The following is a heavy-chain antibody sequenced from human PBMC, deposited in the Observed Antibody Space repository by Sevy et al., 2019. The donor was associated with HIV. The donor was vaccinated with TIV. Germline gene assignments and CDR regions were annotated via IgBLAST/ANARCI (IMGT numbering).Heavy chain of an antibody. Sequence: GGSLRLSCAASGFTFSSYAMSWVRQAPGKGLEWVSAISGSGGSTYYADSVKGRFTISRDNSKNTLYLQMNSLRAEDTAVYYCAKAYSGSYYLPLDYFDYWGQGTLVTVSS. CDR2: ISGSGGST. CDR3: AKAYSGSYYLPLDYFDY. D-gene: IGHD1-26*01. CDR1: GFTFSSYA. V-gene: IGHV3-23*01. J-gene: IGHJ4*02.